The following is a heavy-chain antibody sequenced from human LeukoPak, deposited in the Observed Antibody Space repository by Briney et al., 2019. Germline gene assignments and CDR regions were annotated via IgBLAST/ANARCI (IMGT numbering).Heavy chain of an antibody. Sequence: GGSLRLSCAASGFTFSSFAMSWVRQAPGKGLEGVSGITGRGGSTYYADSVQGRFTISRANSKNPLYLQMNSLRAEDTAVYYCAKDPSRYGDYTEYFQHSGQGTLVTVSS. V-gene: IGHV3-23*01. CDR1: GFTFSSFA. D-gene: IGHD4-17*01. J-gene: IGHJ1*01. CDR2: ITGRGGST. CDR3: AKDPSRYGDYTEYFQH.